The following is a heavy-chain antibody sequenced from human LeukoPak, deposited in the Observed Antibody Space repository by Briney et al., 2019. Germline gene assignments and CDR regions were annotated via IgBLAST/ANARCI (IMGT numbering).Heavy chain of an antibody. D-gene: IGHD3-10*01. Sequence: GGSLRLSCAVSGITVSNYGMSWVRQAPGKGLEWVAGISGSGGSTHYADSVKGRFTTFRNNPRNTLLQQSTGLSPDDAALYFCANRGVVIRVILVGFHKETYYFDSWGQGALVTVSS. J-gene: IGHJ4*02. CDR2: ISGSGGST. CDR1: GITVSNYG. V-gene: IGHV3-23*01. CDR3: ANRGVVIRVILVGFHKETYYFDS.